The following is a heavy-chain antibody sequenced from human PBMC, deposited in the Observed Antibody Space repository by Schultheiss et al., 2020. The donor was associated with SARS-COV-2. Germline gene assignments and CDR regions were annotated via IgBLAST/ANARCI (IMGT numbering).Heavy chain of an antibody. D-gene: IGHD3-10*01. CDR1: GGSISSSSYY. CDR3: ARDSPYYYGSGSYPWFDP. Sequence: SETLSLTCTVSGGSISSSSYYWGWIRQPPGKGLEWIGYIYYSGSTNYNPSLKSRVTISVDTSKNQFSLKLSSVTAADTAVYYCARDSPYYYGSGSYPWFDPWGQGTLVTVSS. CDR2: IYYSGST. V-gene: IGHV4-61*01. J-gene: IGHJ5*02.